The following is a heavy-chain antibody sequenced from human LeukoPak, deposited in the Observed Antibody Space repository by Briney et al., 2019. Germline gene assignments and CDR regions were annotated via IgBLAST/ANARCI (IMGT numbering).Heavy chain of an antibody. CDR1: GYTFTCYY. Sequence: ASVKVSCKASGYTFTCYYMHWVRQAPGQGLEWMGWINPNSGGTNYAQKFQGRVTMTRDTSISTAYMELSRLRSDDTAVYYCARARGKQLWLDYWGQGTLVTVSS. CDR2: INPNSGGT. D-gene: IGHD5-18*01. CDR3: ARARGKQLWLDY. V-gene: IGHV1-2*02. J-gene: IGHJ4*02.